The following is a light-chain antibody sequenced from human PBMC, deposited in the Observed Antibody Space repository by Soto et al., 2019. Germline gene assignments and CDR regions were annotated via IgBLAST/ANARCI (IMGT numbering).Light chain of an antibody. J-gene: IGKJ5*01. Sequence: IQMTQSPSSLSASVGDRGIITCRASQGIRHDLGWYQQKPGKAPKRLIYAASILQSGVPSRFSGSGSGTEFTLTISSLQPEDFATYYCLQHKSYPITFGQGTRVEIQ. CDR1: QGIRHD. V-gene: IGKV1-17*01. CDR2: AAS. CDR3: LQHKSYPIT.